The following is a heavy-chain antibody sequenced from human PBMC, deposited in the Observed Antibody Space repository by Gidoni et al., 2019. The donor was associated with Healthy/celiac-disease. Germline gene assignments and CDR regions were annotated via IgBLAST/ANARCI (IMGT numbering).Heavy chain of an antibody. CDR3: ASVATIGNYYYGMDV. D-gene: IGHD5-12*01. V-gene: IGHV4-31*01. CDR2: LYYSVVT. Sequence: QVQLQESGPGLVTPSQTLSLTCTVSGGSISSGGYYWSWVRQPPGKGLEWIGYLYYSVVTYYDPSLKSLVTISVDTSKNQFSLKLSSVTAADTALYYCASVATIGNYYYGMDVWGQGTTVTVSS. CDR1: GGSISSGGYY. J-gene: IGHJ6*02.